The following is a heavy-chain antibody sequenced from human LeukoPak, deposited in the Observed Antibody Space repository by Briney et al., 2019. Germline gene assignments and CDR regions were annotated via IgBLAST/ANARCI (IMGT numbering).Heavy chain of an antibody. CDR1: GFTFNSYV. V-gene: IGHV3-23*01. CDR3: ARGAYCPTTSCPFDP. Sequence: GVSLRLSCAASGFTFNSYVMSWVRQAPGKGLEWVSAISGSGGSTYYADSVKGRFTISRDNSKNTLYLQMNSLRAEDTAVYYCARGAYCPTTSCPFDPWGQGTLVTVSS. D-gene: IGHD2-2*01. CDR2: ISGSGGST. J-gene: IGHJ5*02.